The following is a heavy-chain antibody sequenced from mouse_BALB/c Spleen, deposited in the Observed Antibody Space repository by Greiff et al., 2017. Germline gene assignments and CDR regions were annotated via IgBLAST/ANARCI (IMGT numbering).Heavy chain of an antibody. J-gene: IGHJ4*01. V-gene: IGHV1S81*02. CDR3: TRLRLGLYYAMDY. D-gene: IGHD4-1*01. CDR1: GYTFTSYY. Sequence: QVQLQQSGAELVKPGASVKLSCKASGYTFTSYYMYWVKQRPGQGLEWIGEINPSNGGTNFNEKFKSKATLTVDKSSCTAYMQLSSLTPEDSAVYYCTRLRLGLYYAMDYWGQGTSVTVSS. CDR2: INPSNGGT.